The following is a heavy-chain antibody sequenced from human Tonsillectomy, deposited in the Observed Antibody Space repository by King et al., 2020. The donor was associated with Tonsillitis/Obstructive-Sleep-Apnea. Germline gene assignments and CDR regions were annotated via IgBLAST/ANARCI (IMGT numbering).Heavy chain of an antibody. D-gene: IGHD2-8*01. J-gene: IGHJ6*03. CDR1: GFSVSSNF. Sequence: VQLVDSGGGLIQPGGSLRLSCAASGFSVSSNFMSWVRQAPGKGLEWVSVIYYGGSTHYADSVKGRFTISRDNSKNTLYLQMNSLRAEDTAVYYCGYTNYGYYYYYMDVWGKGTTVTVSS. V-gene: IGHV3-53*01. CDR3: GYTNYGYYYYYMDV. CDR2: IYYGGST.